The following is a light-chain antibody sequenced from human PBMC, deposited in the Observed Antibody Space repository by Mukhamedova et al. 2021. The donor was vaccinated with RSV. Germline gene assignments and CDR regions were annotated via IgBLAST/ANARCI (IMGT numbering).Light chain of an antibody. CDR1: DIGSYNY. Sequence: DIGSYNYVSWYQQHLGKAPKLMIYQVTNRPSGVSNRFSGSKSGNTASLTISGIQAEDEADYYCSSYTSDSTPYVFGTGTKVTVL. CDR3: SSYTSDSTPYV. V-gene: IGLV2-14*01. CDR2: QVT. J-gene: IGLJ1*01.